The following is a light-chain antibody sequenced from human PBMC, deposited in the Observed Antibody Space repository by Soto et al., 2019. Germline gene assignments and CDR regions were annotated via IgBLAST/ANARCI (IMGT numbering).Light chain of an antibody. CDR1: NGDVGGYNF. V-gene: IGLV2-14*01. Sequence: QSALTQPASVSGSPGQSITISCTGTNGDVGGYNFVSWYKQHPGKVPKLIIYDVNNRPSGVSDRFSGSKSGNMASLTISGLQADDEAAYYCSSYTSGRPLVVLGGGTKLTVL. CDR3: SSYTSGRPLVV. CDR2: DVN. J-gene: IGLJ2*01.